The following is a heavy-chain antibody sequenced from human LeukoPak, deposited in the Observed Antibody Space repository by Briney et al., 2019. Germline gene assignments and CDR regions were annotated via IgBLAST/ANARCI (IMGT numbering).Heavy chain of an antibody. CDR3: ATTNYYYYYMDV. CDR1: GYTFTGYY. D-gene: IGHD5-24*01. Sequence: ASVKVSCKASGYTFTGYYMHWVRQPPGQGLEWMGWINPNSGGTNYAQKFQGRVTMTRDTSISTAYMELSRLRSDDTAVYYCATTNYYYYYMDVWGKGTTVTVSS. J-gene: IGHJ6*03. V-gene: IGHV1-2*02. CDR2: INPNSGGT.